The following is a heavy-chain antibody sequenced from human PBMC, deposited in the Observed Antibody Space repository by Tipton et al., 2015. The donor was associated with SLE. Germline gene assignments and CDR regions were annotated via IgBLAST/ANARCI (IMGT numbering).Heavy chain of an antibody. CDR1: GYTFSDYH. J-gene: IGHJ4*02. CDR2: IYPKTGDT. D-gene: IGHD3-10*01. Sequence: QLVQSGAEVKKPGASVRVSCKSSGYTFSDYHMHWVRQAPGQGLEWMGRIYPKTGDTSYAQKFQGRVTMTSDTSVSTAYMELTSLISDDTAIYYCARDLGFGEYWGQGTLVTVSS. CDR3: ARDLGFGEY. V-gene: IGHV1-2*06.